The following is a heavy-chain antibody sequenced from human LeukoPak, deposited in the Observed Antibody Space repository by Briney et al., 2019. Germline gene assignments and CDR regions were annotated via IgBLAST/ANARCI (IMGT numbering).Heavy chain of an antibody. CDR3: ARDGGYCSGGSCYVLFEY. CDR2: ISSSSSTI. J-gene: IGHJ4*02. Sequence: GGSLRLSCAGSGFTFKSYGMNWVRQAPGKGLEWVSYISSSSSTIYYADSVKGRFTISRDNAKNSLYLQATSLRAEGTAVYYCARDGGYCSGGSCYVLFEYRGQGTLVTVSS. V-gene: IGHV3-48*01. CDR1: GFTFKSYG. D-gene: IGHD2-15*01.